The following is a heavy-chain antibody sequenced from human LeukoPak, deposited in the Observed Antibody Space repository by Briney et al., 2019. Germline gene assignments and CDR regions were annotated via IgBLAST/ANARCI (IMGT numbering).Heavy chain of an antibody. J-gene: IGHJ4*01. CDR3: ARMGPRSSGWHWGVYYFDY. V-gene: IGHV4-34*01. CDR1: GGSFSGHY. D-gene: IGHD6-25*01. Sequence: SETLSLTCAVFGGSFSGHYWSWIRQPPGKGLEWIAEINHSGSTTYKSSLKTRVTISVDTSKNQLSLRLSSVTAADTAVYYCARMGPRSSGWHWGVYYFDYWGQGTLVTVSS. CDR2: INHSGST.